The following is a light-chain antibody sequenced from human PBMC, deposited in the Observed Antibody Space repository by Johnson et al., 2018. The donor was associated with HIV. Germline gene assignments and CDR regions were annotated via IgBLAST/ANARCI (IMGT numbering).Light chain of an antibody. CDR2: ENN. J-gene: IGLJ1*01. CDR1: SSNIGNNY. Sequence: QSVLTQPPSVSAAPGQKVTISCSGSSSNIGNNYVSWYQQLPGTAPKLLIYENNKRPSGIPDRFSGSKSGTSATLGITGLQTGDEADYYCGTGDSSLSAGYFFGTGTKVTVL. CDR3: GTGDSSLSAGYF. V-gene: IGLV1-51*02.